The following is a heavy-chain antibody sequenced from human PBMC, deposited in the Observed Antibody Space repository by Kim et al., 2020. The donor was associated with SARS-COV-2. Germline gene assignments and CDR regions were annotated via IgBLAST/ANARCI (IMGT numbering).Heavy chain of an antibody. CDR1: GDSVSSNSAA. V-gene: IGHV6-1*01. Sequence: SQTLSLTCAISGDSVSSNSAAWNWIRQSPSRGLEWLGRTYYRSKWYNDYAVSVKSRITINPDTSKNQFSLQLNSVTPEDTAVYYCARGYGAVDPKEYYYGMDVWGQGTTVTVSS. J-gene: IGHJ6*02. D-gene: IGHD6-19*01. CDR3: ARGYGAVDPKEYYYGMDV. CDR2: TYYRSKWYN.